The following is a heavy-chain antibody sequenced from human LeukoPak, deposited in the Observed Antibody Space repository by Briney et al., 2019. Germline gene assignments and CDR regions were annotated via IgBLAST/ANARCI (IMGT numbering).Heavy chain of an antibody. CDR2: IVVGSGNT. D-gene: IGHD5-18*01. V-gene: IGHV1-58*01. CDR1: GFTFTSSA. CDR3: AADLDSYGYVKGWFDP. Sequence: SVKVSCKASGFTFTSSAVQWVRQARGQRLEWIGWIVVGSGNTNYAQKFQERVTITRDMSTSTAYMELSSLRSEDTAVYYCAADLDSYGYVKGWFDPWGQGTLVTVSS. J-gene: IGHJ5*02.